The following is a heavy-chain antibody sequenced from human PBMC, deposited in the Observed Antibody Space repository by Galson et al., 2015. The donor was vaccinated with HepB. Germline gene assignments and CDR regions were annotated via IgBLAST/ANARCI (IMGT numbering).Heavy chain of an antibody. D-gene: IGHD3-22*01. J-gene: IGHJ3*02. Sequence: SVKVSCKASGYTFAGNYLHWVRQAPGQGLEWMGSINPNSGGTKYTQHFQGRVTMTRDTSISTASMELQRLRSDDTAVYYCARGLLRYRHESGGYFSGFDIWGQGTVVTVSS. CDR2: INPNSGGT. CDR3: ARGLLRYRHESGGYFSGFDI. V-gene: IGHV1-2*02. CDR1: GYTFAGNY.